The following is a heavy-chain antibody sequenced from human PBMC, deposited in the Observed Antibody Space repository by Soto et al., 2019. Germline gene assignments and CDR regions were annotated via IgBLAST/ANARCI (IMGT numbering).Heavy chain of an antibody. CDR1: GGAISSGGYY. J-gene: IGHJ4*02. CDR3: ARDHPVSGYFDY. Sequence: LSLTCTVSGGAISSGGYYWSWIRQHPGKGLEWIGHIYYSGSTYYNPSLKSRVTISVDTSKNQFSLKLSSVTAADTAVYYCARDHPVSGYFDYWGQGTLVTVSS. V-gene: IGHV4-31*03. D-gene: IGHD2-15*01. CDR2: IYYSGST.